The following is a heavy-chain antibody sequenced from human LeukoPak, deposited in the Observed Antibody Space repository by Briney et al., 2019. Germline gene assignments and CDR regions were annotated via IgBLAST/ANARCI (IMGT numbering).Heavy chain of an antibody. D-gene: IGHD2-2*01. J-gene: IGHJ6*04. CDR1: GFTFTSPA. CDR2: IVVGSGNT. Sequence: ASVKVSCKASGFTFTSPAVQWVRQARGQRLEWIGWIVVGSGNTNYAQKFQERVTITRDMSTSTAYMELSSLRSEDTAVYYCAAAGVVPAALGYYYGMDVWGKGTTVTVSS. CDR3: AAAGVVPAALGYYYGMDV. V-gene: IGHV1-58*01.